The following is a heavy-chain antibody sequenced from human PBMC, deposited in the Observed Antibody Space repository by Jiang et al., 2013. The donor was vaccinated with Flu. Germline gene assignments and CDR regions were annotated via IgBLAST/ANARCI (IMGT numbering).Heavy chain of an antibody. Sequence: VQLVESGGGLVQPGGSLRLSCAASGFTFNRYTMSWVRQAPGKGLEWVSGISDSGNRADYADSVKGRFTISRDNSKKTVYLQMRSLRDEDTAVYYCARDPDTPMVRVFDYVGPGTLVHRLL. CDR3: ARDPDTPMVRVFDY. CDR2: ISDSGNRA. D-gene: IGHD5-18*01. J-gene: IGHJ4*03. CDR1: GFTFNRYT. V-gene: IGHV3-23*04.